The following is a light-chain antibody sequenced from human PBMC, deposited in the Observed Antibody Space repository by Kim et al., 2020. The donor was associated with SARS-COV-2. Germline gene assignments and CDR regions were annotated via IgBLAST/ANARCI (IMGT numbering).Light chain of an antibody. J-gene: IGLJ2*01. Sequence: SSELTQDPAVSVALGQTVRITCQGDSLRSYYATWYQQKPGQAPIVVIYGKNNRPSGIPDRFSGSSSGNPASLTITGTQAGDEADYYCNSRASNDNVVFGG. CDR2: GKN. CDR1: SLRSYY. CDR3: NSRASNDNVV. V-gene: IGLV3-19*01.